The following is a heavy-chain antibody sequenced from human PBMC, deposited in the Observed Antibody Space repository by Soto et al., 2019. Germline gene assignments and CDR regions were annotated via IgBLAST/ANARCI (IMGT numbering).Heavy chain of an antibody. D-gene: IGHD5-18*01. CDR1: GFTFSSYA. V-gene: IGHV3-23*01. CDR3: AKAVQLWWGYFDY. CDR2: IGGSGGGT. J-gene: IGHJ4*02. Sequence: PGGSLRLSCAASGFTFSSYAMSWVRQAPGKGLEWVSTIGGSGGGTHYADSVKGRFTISRDNSKNTLYLQMNSLRAEDTAVYYCAKAVQLWWGYFDYWGQGALVTVSS.